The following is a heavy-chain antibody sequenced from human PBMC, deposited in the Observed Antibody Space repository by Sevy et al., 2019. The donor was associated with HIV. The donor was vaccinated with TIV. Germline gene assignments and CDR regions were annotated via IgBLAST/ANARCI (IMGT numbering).Heavy chain of an antibody. J-gene: IGHJ3*02. V-gene: IGHV3-23*01. CDR1: EFIFSSHA. Sequence: GESLKISCVASEFIFSSHAVSWVRQAPGKGLEWVSAISGDGENTHYADSVRGRFTISRDNFKNTLYLQMNSLRDEDTALYYCARDGRGISAFDIWGPGTMVTVSS. D-gene: IGHD3-3*02. CDR2: ISGDGENT. CDR3: ARDGRGISAFDI.